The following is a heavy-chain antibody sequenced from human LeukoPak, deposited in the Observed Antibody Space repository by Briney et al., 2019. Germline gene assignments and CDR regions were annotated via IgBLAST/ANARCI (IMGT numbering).Heavy chain of an antibody. V-gene: IGHV1-2*02. D-gene: IGHD1-7*01. CDR3: ARAVTETSFYYMDV. CDR2: INPNSGGT. J-gene: IGHJ6*03. CDR1: GYTFIGYY. Sequence: ASVTVSCKASGYTFIGYYIHWVRQAPGLGLEWMGWINPNSGGTSSAQKFQGRLTMTRDTSISTAYMEVTTLRSDDTAVYYCARAVTETSFYYMDVWGKGTTVTVSS.